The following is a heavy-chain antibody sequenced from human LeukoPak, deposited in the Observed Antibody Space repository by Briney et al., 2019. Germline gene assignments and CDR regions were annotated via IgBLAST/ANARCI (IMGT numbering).Heavy chain of an antibody. CDR2: IYYTGST. CDR3: ARWGSIAVARFDY. CDR1: GGSISNYY. D-gene: IGHD6-6*01. V-gene: IGHV4-59*01. Sequence: SETLSLTCTVSGGSISNYYWSWIRQPPGKGLEWIGYIYYTGSTNYNPSLTSRVNISVDTSKNQFSLNLTSVTAADTAVYYCARWGSIAVARFDYWGQGPWSPSPQ. J-gene: IGHJ4*02.